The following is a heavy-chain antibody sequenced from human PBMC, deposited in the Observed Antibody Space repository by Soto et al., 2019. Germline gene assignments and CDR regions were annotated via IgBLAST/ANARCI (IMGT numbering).Heavy chain of an antibody. CDR1: GYTFISYD. CDR2: MNPSSGNT. J-gene: IGHJ6*03. D-gene: IGHD3-10*01. V-gene: IGHV1-8*01. CDR3: ARAPAFGSGSYYNSPYYLDV. Sequence: QVQLVQSGAEVKMPGASVKVSCKASGYTFISYDINWVRQATGQGLEWMGWMNPSSGNTGLAQKFQGRVTMTRKTSICSASMELSSLRSQDTAVYYCARAPAFGSGSYYNSPYYLDVWGRGTTVTVSS.